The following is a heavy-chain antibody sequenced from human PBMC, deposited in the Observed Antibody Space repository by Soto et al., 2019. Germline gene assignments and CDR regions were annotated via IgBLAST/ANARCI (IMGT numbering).Heavy chain of an antibody. CDR2: IYYSGNT. J-gene: IGHJ4*02. Sequence: QLQLQESGSGLVKPSQTLSLTCAVSGGSMRSGDYSWSWIRQPPGKGLEWIGYIYYSGNTYYNPSLKRRVTISVDRSKNQFSLKLSSVTAAETAVYYCASEAGNHYGSGSLFDYWGQGILVTVSS. CDR1: GGSMRSGDYS. CDR3: ASEAGNHYGSGSLFDY. D-gene: IGHD3-10*01. V-gene: IGHV4-30-2*01.